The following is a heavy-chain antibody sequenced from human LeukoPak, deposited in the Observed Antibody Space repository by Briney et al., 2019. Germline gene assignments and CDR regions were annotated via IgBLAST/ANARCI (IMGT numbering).Heavy chain of an antibody. Sequence: SVKVSCKASGGTFSRYAISWVPQAPGQGLEWMGGIIPMFGIANYAQKFQGRVTITADESTSTAYIELSSLRSEDTAVYYCARDRPYTGGWRGFDYWGQGTLVTVSS. D-gene: IGHD6-19*01. CDR2: IIPMFGIA. J-gene: IGHJ4*02. V-gene: IGHV1-69*13. CDR1: GGTFSRYA. CDR3: ARDRPYTGGWRGFDY.